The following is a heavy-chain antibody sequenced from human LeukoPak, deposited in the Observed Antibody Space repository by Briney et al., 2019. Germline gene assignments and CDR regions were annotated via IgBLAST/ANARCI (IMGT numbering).Heavy chain of an antibody. D-gene: IGHD3-16*02. CDR2: ISYDGSNK. Sequence: GRSLRLSCAASGFTFSSYGMHWVRQAPGKGLEWVAVISYDGSNKYYADSVKGRFTISRDNSQNTLYLQMNSLRAEDTAVYYCAKDLNMITFGGVIVIRYGMDVWGQGTTVTVSS. V-gene: IGHV3-30*18. J-gene: IGHJ6*02. CDR3: AKDLNMITFGGVIVIRYGMDV. CDR1: GFTFSSYG.